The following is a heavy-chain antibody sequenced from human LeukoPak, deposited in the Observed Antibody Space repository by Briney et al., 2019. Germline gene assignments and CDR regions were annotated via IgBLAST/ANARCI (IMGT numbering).Heavy chain of an antibody. Sequence: SLRLSCAASGFTFSSDAMSLVRQAPGKRLEWVSAISGSGGITYYAESVKGRFTISRDNSKNTLYLQMNSLRAEDTAVYYCAKVQGLYDSSGYPFDYWGQGTLVTVSS. J-gene: IGHJ4*02. CDR1: GFTFSSDA. V-gene: IGHV3-23*01. CDR2: ISGSGGIT. CDR3: AKVQGLYDSSGYPFDY. D-gene: IGHD3-22*01.